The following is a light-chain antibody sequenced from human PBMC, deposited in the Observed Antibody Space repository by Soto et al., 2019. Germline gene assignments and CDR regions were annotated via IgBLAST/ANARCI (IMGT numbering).Light chain of an antibody. CDR1: QSISSW. CDR2: KAS. Sequence: DIQMTQSPSTLSASVGDRVTITFRASQSISSWLAWYQQKPGKAPKLLIYKASSLESGVPSRFSGSGSGTAFTLTISSLQPDDFATYYCQQYNSYEWTFGQGTKVDIK. CDR3: QQYNSYEWT. J-gene: IGKJ1*01. V-gene: IGKV1-5*03.